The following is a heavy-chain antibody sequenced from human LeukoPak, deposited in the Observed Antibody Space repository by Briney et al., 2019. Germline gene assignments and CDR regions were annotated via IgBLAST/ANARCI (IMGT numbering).Heavy chain of an antibody. CDR1: GGTFSSYA. CDR2: IIPIFGTA. D-gene: IGHD3-22*01. Sequence: SVKVSCKASGGTFSSYAISWVRQAPGQGLEWMGAIIPIFGTANYAQKFQGRVTITTDESTSTAYMELSSLRSEDTAVYYCASCDFYDSSGYCCFDYWGPGTLVTVSS. J-gene: IGHJ4*02. CDR3: ASCDFYDSSGYCCFDY. V-gene: IGHV1-69*05.